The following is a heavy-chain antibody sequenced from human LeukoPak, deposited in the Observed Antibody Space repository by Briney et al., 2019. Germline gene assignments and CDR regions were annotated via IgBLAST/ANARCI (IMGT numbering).Heavy chain of an antibody. D-gene: IGHD6-25*01. Sequence: PGGSLTLSCAASGFTFSSFRVHWVRQSPGKGLEWVAVTSSDGINKYYADSVKGRFTISKDNSKNMLYLQMDSLRVEDTAVYYCTRDAAASFDYWGQGTLVTVSS. V-gene: IGHV3-30-3*01. CDR3: TRDAAASFDY. CDR2: TSSDGINK. CDR1: GFTFSSFR. J-gene: IGHJ4*02.